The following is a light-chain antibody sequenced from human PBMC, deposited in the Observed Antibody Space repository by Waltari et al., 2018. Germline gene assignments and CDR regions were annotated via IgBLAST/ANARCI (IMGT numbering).Light chain of an antibody. CDR3: SSYTSISTPVV. J-gene: IGLJ2*01. V-gene: IGLV2-14*03. Sequence: QSALTQPASVSGSPGQSITTSSIGTSSDVGGYNYVSSYQQHPGKVPKLLIYDVSNRPSGVSNRFSGSKSGNTASLTISGLQAEDEADYYCSSYTSISTPVVFGGGTKLTVL. CDR1: SSDVGGYNY. CDR2: DVS.